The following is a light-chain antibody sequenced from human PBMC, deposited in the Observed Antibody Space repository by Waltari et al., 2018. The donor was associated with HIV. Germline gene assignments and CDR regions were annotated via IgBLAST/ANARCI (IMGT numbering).Light chain of an antibody. CDR1: QSVSSY. CDR2: DAS. CDR3: QQRSNWPRT. J-gene: IGKJ1*01. V-gene: IGKV3-11*01. Sequence: ELVLTQSPATLSLSPGERATLSCRASQSVSSYLAWYRQKPGQAPRLLIYDASNRATGIPARFSGSGSGSDFTLTISSLEPEDFAVYYCQQRSNWPRTFGQGTKVEIK.